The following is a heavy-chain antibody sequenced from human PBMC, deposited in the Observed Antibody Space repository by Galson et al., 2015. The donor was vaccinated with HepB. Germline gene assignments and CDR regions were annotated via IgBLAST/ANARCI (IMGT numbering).Heavy chain of an antibody. CDR1: GFTVGNHS. CDR3: AREGPGTNTKVMVPFDY. D-gene: IGHD3-22*01. J-gene: IGHJ4*02. Sequence: SLRLSCAASGFTVGNHSMHWVRQAPGKGLEWVAVISYDGSDKDYADSVKGRFTISKGNSRNTLYLQMDSLRAEDTALYYCAREGPGTNTKVMVPFDYWGQGTLVTVSS. V-gene: IGHV3-30*04. CDR2: ISYDGSDK.